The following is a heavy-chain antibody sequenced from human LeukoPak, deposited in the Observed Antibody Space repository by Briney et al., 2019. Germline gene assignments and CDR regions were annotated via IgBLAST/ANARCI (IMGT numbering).Heavy chain of an antibody. Sequence: GESLKISCKASGYSFTNYWIGWVRQMPGKGLEWMGIIHPGDSDTTYSPSFQGQVTISADKSISTAYLQWSSLKASDTGIFYCARRFSSGWYYFDYWGQGTLVTVSS. V-gene: IGHV5-51*01. CDR1: GYSFTNYW. J-gene: IGHJ4*02. CDR2: IHPGDSDT. D-gene: IGHD6-19*01. CDR3: ARRFSSGWYYFDY.